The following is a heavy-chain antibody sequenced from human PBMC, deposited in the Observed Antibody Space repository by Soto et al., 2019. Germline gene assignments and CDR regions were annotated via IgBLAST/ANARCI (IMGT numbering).Heavy chain of an antibody. D-gene: IGHD5-18*01. V-gene: IGHV1-46*01. CDR3: AKASQSRDGYKCGICYY. J-gene: IGHJ4*02. CDR2: INPSGDST. CDR1: GYTFTTYY. Sequence: ASVKVSCKASGYTFTTYYMHCLRQPPGQGLEGMGIINPSGDSTSNAQKFQGRVTMTRDTHTSTAYIELSSLRTEETAVYYCAKASQSRDGYKCGICYYWGQGNLVTVSS.